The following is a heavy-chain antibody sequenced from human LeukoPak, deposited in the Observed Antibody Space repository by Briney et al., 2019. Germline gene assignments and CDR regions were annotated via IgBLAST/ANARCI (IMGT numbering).Heavy chain of an antibody. J-gene: IGHJ6*03. D-gene: IGHD1-26*01. CDR2: IYTSGST. CDR3: ARDPVSLLDYYYMDV. Sequence: SETLSLTCTVSGGSISSYYWSWIRQPAGKGLEWIGRIYTSGSTNYNPSLKSRVTMSVDTSKNQFSLKLSSVTAADTAVYYCARDPVSLLDYYYMDVWGKGTTVTVSS. CDR1: GGSISSYY. V-gene: IGHV4-4*07.